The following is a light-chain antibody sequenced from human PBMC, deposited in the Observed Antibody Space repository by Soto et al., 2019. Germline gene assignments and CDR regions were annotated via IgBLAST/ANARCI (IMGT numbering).Light chain of an antibody. CDR1: QRVNSSY. CDR3: QQYVNPPVT. Sequence: EIVLTQSPDTLYLSPGEGATLSCRASQRVNSSYLAWYQQKPGQAPRLLISGASDRATGVPARVSGSGSGTDYTLTIRRLEPEDFAVYYCQQYVNPPVTFGQGTKLQIK. CDR2: GAS. J-gene: IGKJ2*01. V-gene: IGKV3-20*01.